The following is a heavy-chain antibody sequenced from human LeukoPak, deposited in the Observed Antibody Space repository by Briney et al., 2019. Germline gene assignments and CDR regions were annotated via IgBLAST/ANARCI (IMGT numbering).Heavy chain of an antibody. D-gene: IGHD1-1*01. CDR2: ISSSSSYI. CDR3: ARTLYNWNDGNFYYYGMDV. V-gene: IGHV3-21*01. Sequence: PGGSLRLSCAASGFTFISYSMNWVRRAPGKGLEWVSTISSSSSYIFYADSVRGRFTISRSNAKNSVYLQMNSLRAEDTAVYYCARTLYNWNDGNFYYYGMDVWGQGTTVTVSS. J-gene: IGHJ6*02. CDR1: GFTFISYS.